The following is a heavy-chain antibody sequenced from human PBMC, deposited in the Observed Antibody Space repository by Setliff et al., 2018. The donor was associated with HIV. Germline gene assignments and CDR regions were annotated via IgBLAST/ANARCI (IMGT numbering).Heavy chain of an antibody. CDR3: ASRGIVEVTISMPDEYFVH. CDR1: GASVSSSSYY. D-gene: IGHD2-15*01. CDR2: VDYRGNT. J-gene: IGHJ1*01. V-gene: IGHV4-39*01. Sequence: SETLSLTCSVSGASVSSSSYYWGWVRQPPGKGLEWIGIVDYRGNTYYSPSFHSRVTISVVRSRNQFSLTLSSVTAADTATYYCASRGIVEVTISMPDEYFVHWGHGTLVTVSS.